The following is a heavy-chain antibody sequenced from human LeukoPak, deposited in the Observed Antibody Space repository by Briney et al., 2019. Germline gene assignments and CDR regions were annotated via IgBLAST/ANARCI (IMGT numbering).Heavy chain of an antibody. D-gene: IGHD1-26*01. CDR2: I. CDR1: GFTFSSYA. V-gene: IGHV3-30*18. Sequence: GGSLRLSCAASGFTFSSYAMHWVRQAPGKGLEWVAVIYADSVKGRFTISRDNSKNTLYLQMNSLRADDTAVYYCAKYRYYPRGDDAFDIWGQGTLVTVSS. J-gene: IGHJ3*02. CDR3: AKYRYYPRGDDAFDI.